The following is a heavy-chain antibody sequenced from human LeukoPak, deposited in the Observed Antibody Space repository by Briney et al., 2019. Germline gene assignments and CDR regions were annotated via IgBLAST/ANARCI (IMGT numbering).Heavy chain of an antibody. J-gene: IGHJ3*02. Sequence: PSQTLSLTCTVSGGSISSGGYYWSWIRQHPGKGLEWIGYIYYSGSTYYNPSLKSRVTISVDTSKNQFSLQLNSVTPEDTAVYYCARDGDSGSYGAFDIWGQGIMVTVSS. D-gene: IGHD1-26*01. CDR2: IYYSGST. CDR3: ARDGDSGSYGAFDI. CDR1: GGSISSGGYY. V-gene: IGHV4-31*03.